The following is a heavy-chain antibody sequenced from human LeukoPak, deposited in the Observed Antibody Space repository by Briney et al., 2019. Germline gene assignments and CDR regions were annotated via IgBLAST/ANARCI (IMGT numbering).Heavy chain of an antibody. CDR3: ASIAYNPRFDY. Sequence: GGSLRLSCAASGFTFNSYWMHWVRQAPGKGLVWVSRINSDGSSTSYADSVKGRFTISRDNAKNTLYLQMNSLRAEDTAVYYCASIAYNPRFDYWGQGTLVTVSS. CDR1: GFTFNSYW. D-gene: IGHD1-1*01. CDR2: INSDGSST. V-gene: IGHV3-74*01. J-gene: IGHJ4*02.